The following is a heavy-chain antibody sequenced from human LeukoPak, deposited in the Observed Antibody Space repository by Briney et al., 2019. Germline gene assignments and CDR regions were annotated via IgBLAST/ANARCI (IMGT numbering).Heavy chain of an antibody. CDR3: ARLNYPREYCSSTSCYRRSAFDI. Sequence: SETLSLTCTVSGGSISSSSYYWGWIRQPPGKGLEWIGSIYYSGSTYYNPSLKSRVTISVDTSKNQFSPKLSSVTAADTAVYYCARLNYPREYCSSTSCYRRSAFDIWGQGTMVTASS. V-gene: IGHV4-39*01. J-gene: IGHJ3*02. CDR1: GGSISSSSYY. D-gene: IGHD2-2*01. CDR2: IYYSGST.